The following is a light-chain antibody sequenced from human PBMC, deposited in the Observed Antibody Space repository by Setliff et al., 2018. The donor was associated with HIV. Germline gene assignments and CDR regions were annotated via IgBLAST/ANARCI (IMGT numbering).Light chain of an antibody. J-gene: IGLJ2*01. Sequence: SALTQPASVSGSPGQSITISCTGSTSDMSHYNFVSWYQQHPGTAPKLMIYEVSHRPPGVSSRFSGSKSGSTASLTISGVQAEDEADYYCTSYTTNNIVIFGGGTKVTVL. V-gene: IGLV2-14*01. CDR2: EVS. CDR1: TSDMSHYNF. CDR3: TSYTTNNIVI.